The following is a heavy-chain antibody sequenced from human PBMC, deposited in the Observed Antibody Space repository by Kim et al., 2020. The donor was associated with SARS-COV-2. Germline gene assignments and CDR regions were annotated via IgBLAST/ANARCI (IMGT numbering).Heavy chain of an antibody. J-gene: IGHJ4*02. D-gene: IGHD6-13*01. V-gene: IGHV1-18*01. CDR3: ARERAAAGWRYFDY. Sequence: AQKLQGRVTMTTDTSTSTAYMGLRSLRSDDTAVYYCARERAAAGWRYFDYWGQGTLVTVSS.